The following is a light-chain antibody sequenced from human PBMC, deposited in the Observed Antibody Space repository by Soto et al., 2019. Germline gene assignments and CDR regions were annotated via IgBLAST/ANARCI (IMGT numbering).Light chain of an antibody. Sequence: ESVLTQSPGTLSLSPGERATLSCRASQTVIKNYLAWYQRKPCQAPRLLIYGASNRATGIPYRFSGDGSGTDFTLTINRLEAEDSALYYCQKYDTSPYTFGQGTKLEIK. CDR2: GAS. CDR1: QTVIKNY. CDR3: QKYDTSPYT. J-gene: IGKJ2*01. V-gene: IGKV3-20*01.